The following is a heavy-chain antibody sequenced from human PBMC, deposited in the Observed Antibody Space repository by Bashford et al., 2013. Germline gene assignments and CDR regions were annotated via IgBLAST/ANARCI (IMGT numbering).Heavy chain of an antibody. V-gene: IGHV4-30-4*01. Sequence: LLYSSETLSLTCTVSGGSISSGDYYWSWIRQPPGKGLEWIGYIYYSGSTYYNPSLKSRVSISVDTSKNQFSLKLSSVTAADTAVYYCARDTFPYGGSWYGTYYYYYGMDVWGQGTTVTVSS. J-gene: IGHJ6*02. CDR2: IYYSGST. CDR1: GGSISSGDYY. D-gene: IGHD6-13*01. CDR3: ARDTFPYGGSWYGTYYYYYGMDV.